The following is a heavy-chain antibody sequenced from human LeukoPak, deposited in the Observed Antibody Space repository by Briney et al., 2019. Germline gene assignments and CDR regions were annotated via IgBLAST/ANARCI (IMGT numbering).Heavy chain of an antibody. CDR1: GDSISSYY. D-gene: IGHD6-19*01. CDR2: IYYSGST. CDR3: ARLGRQSTGWYFDH. Sequence: PSETLSLTWTVSGDSISSYYGSWIRQPPGKELELVGSIYYSGSTNYNPSLKSRVTISVDTSKNQFSLKLSSVTAADTAVYYCARLGRQSTGWYFDHWGQGTLVTVSS. V-gene: IGHV4-59*08. J-gene: IGHJ4*02.